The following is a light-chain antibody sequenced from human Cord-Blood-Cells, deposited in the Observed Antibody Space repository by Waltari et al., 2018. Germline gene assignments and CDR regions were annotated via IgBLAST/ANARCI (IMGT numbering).Light chain of an antibody. Sequence: QSALTQPASVSGSPGQSLTISCPGTSIDVGGYNYVSWYQQPPGKAPKLMIYDVSNRPSGVSNRFSGSKSGNTASLTISGLQAEDEADYYCSSYTSSSTWVFGGGTKLTVL. CDR2: DVS. J-gene: IGLJ3*02. CDR1: SIDVGGYNY. CDR3: SSYTSSSTWV. V-gene: IGLV2-14*01.